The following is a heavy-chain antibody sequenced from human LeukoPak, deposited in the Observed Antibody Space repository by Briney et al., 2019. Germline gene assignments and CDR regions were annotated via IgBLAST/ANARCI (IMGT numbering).Heavy chain of an antibody. V-gene: IGHV3-48*02. CDR2: ISSSSTI. CDR1: GSTFRSYS. D-gene: IGHD5-18*01. J-gene: IGHJ4*02. CDR3: AREPGYSSGY. Sequence: PGGSLRLSGAASGSTFRSYSWNWVRQPPGKGLEWVSYISSSSTIYYADSVKGRFTISRDNAKNSLYLQMNSLRDEDTAVYYCAREPGYSSGYWGQGTLVTVSS.